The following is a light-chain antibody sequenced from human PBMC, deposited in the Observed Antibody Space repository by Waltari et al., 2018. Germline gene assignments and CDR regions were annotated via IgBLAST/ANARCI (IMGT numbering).Light chain of an antibody. J-gene: IGKJ4*01. CDR2: AAS. Sequence: DIQMTQSPSSVSASIGDRVTITCRASQDVGTWFAWYQQKPGKAPQLLIYAASLLQSGVPSRFSGSGSGTDFTLTINSLQPEDLATYFCQQAKSFPLTFGGGTKIEI. CDR3: QQAKSFPLT. CDR1: QDVGTW. V-gene: IGKV1-12*01.